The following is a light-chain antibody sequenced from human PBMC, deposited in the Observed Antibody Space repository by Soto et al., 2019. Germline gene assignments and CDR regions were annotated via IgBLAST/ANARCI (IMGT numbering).Light chain of an antibody. V-gene: IGKV3-15*01. Sequence: EIVLTQSPGTLSLSPGERATLSCRASQSVSSSYLAWDQQKPGQAPRLLIYGASTRATGIPARFSGSGSGTEFTLTISSLQSEDFAVYYCQQYNNWPPTWTFGQGTKVDIK. CDR3: QQYNNWPPTWT. J-gene: IGKJ1*01. CDR2: GAS. CDR1: QSVSSSY.